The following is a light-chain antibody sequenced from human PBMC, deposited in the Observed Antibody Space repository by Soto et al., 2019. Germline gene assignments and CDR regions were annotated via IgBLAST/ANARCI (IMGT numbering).Light chain of an antibody. CDR3: LQYHILWA. J-gene: IGKJ5*01. Sequence: IVVSDSPATLSVSTGERATLSCRASQNIYSNVAWYQQRPGQAPRLLIYRASTRATGIPARFSGSGSGTEFTLTISSLQSEDFTVYSCLQYHILWAFGQGTRLEIK. CDR2: RAS. V-gene: IGKV3-15*01. CDR1: QNIYSN.